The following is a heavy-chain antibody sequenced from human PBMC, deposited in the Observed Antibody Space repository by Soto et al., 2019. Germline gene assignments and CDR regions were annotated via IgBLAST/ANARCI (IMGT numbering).Heavy chain of an antibody. CDR2: IFPSGDS. Sequence: SETLSLTCTVSGGSISSLYWAWIRQPAGKGLEWIGRIFPSGDSNYNPSLPSRVSMSLDTSRNEFSLTMSSVTAADTAVYYCARASRCKSEYECFAWLDFWGQGILVTVSS. CDR3: ARASRCKSEYECFAWLDF. V-gene: IGHV4-4*07. CDR1: GGSISSLY. J-gene: IGHJ4*02. D-gene: IGHD6-6*01.